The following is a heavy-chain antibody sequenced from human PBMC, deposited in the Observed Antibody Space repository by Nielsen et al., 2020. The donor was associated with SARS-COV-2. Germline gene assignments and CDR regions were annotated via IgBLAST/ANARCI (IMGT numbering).Heavy chain of an antibody. CDR1: GYSFTSYD. Sequence: ASVKVSCKASGYSFTSYDMHWVRQAPGQGLERMGVIYPSVGSTIYAQKFQGRVSMTRDTSTSTVSMELRSLRSEDTAVYYCARGAWLDPWGQGTLVSVSS. CDR2: IYPSVGST. D-gene: IGHD1-26*01. CDR3: ARGAWLDP. J-gene: IGHJ5*02. V-gene: IGHV1-46*01.